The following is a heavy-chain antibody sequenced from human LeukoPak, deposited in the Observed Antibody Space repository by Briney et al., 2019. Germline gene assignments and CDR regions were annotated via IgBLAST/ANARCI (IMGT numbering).Heavy chain of an antibody. D-gene: IGHD2-21*02. CDR3: AREEEDWPPAVVTAIPTYYDY. CDR1: GGSISTYY. V-gene: IGHV4-59*08. CDR2: INYSGSI. J-gene: IGHJ4*02. Sequence: SETLSLTCTVSGGSISTYYWSWIRQPPGKGLEWIGYINYSGSINYNPSLKSRVTISVDTSKNQFSLKLSSVTAADTAVYYCAREEEDWPPAVVTAIPTYYDYWGQGTLVTVSS.